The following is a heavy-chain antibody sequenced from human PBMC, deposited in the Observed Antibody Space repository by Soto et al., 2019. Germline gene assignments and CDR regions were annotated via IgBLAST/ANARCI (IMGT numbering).Heavy chain of an antibody. V-gene: IGHV1-3*01. CDR3: ARESRYCSGGSCYFLPGIDY. CDR2: INAGNGNT. D-gene: IGHD2-15*01. Sequence: ASVKVSCKASGYTFTSYAMHWVRQAPGQRLEWMGWINAGNGNTKYSQKFQGRATITRDTSTSTAYMELSSLRSEDTAVYYCARESRYCSGGSCYFLPGIDYWGQGTLVTVSS. CDR1: GYTFTSYA. J-gene: IGHJ4*02.